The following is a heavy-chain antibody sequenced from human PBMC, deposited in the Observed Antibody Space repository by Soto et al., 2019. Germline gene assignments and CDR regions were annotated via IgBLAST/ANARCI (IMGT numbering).Heavy chain of an antibody. CDR2: IKQDGSER. CDR3: ARDWGY. J-gene: IGHJ4*01. CDR1: GLTFSNYW. V-gene: IGHV3-7*04. Sequence: VQLVESGGGLVQPGGSLRLSCVASGLTFSNYWMSWVRQAPGKGLEWVANIKQDGSERYYVDSVKGRFSISRDNAKSSLYLQMNSLRAEDTAVYYCARDWGYWGQGILVAVSS. D-gene: IGHD3-16*01.